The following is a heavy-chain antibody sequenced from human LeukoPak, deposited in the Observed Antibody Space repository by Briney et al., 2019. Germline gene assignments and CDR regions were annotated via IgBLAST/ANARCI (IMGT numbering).Heavy chain of an antibody. CDR1: GGSISSGSYY. J-gene: IGHJ4*02. Sequence: SQTLSLTCTVSGGSISSGSYYWSWIRQPAGKGLEWIGRIYTSGSTNYNPSLKSRVTISVDKSKNQFSLKLSSVTAADTAVYFLAGGGNKGPFDYWGQGTLVTVSS. CDR3: AGGGNKGPFDY. D-gene: IGHD3-16*01. V-gene: IGHV4-61*02. CDR2: IYTSGST.